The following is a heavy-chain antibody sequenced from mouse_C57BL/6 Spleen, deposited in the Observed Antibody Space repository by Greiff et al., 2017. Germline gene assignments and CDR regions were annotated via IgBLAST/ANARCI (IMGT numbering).Heavy chain of an antibody. D-gene: IGHD3-2*02. V-gene: IGHV1-80*01. CDR3: ARADSSDFDY. Sequence: VQLQESGAELVKPGASVKISCKASGYAFSSYWMNWVKQRPGKGLEWIGLIYPGDGDTNYNGKFKGKATLTADKSSSAAYMQLSSLTAEDSAVYFCARADSSDFDYWGQGTTLTVSS. CDR2: IYPGDGDT. CDR1: GYAFSSYW. J-gene: IGHJ2*01.